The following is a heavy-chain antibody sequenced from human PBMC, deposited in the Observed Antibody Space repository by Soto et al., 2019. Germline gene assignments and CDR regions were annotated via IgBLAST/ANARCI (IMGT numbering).Heavy chain of an antibody. CDR3: ARRARPDFYYMDV. V-gene: IGHV3-64*01. D-gene: IGHD6-6*01. CDR2: ISSNGVGT. J-gene: IGHJ6*03. Sequence: EVQLAESGGGLAQPGGSLRLSCAASGFTLSGYAMDWVRQAPGKGLEYVSGISSNGVGTYYANSVQGRFTISRDNSKYTVYLQMGSLRPEYMAVYYCARRARPDFYYMDVWCKGTTVTVS. CDR1: GFTLSGYA.